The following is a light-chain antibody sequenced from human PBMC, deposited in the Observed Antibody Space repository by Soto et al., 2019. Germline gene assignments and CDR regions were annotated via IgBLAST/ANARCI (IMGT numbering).Light chain of an antibody. J-gene: IGKJ5*01. CDR2: GAS. V-gene: IGKV3-15*01. CDR3: QQYDYWPPIT. Sequence: EIVRAQSPATLSVSPGERATLACRSSRTVHTNLAWYQQTPGQAPRLLIYGASTRATGIPARFSGGGSGTEFTLTISSLQSEDFAVYYCQQYDYWPPITFGQGTRLEIK. CDR1: RTVHTN.